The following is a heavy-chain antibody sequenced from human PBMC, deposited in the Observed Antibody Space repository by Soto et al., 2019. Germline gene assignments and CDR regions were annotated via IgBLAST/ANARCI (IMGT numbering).Heavy chain of an antibody. CDR2: IFSNDEK. CDR3: ARITRGVGPIPGDY. J-gene: IGHJ4*02. CDR1: GFSLSNVRMG. Sequence: QVTLKESGPALVKPTETLTLTCTVSGFSLSNVRMGVTWIRQPPGKALEWLAHIFSNDEKSYNTSLKSRLTISKDISTRQVFLMMTNMDPLDTATYYCARITRGVGPIPGDYWGQETLVTVSS. V-gene: IGHV2-26*01. D-gene: IGHD1-26*01.